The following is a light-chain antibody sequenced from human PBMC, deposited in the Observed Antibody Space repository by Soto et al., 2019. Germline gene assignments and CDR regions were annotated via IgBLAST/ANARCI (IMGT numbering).Light chain of an antibody. Sequence: DIVMTQSPDSLAVSLGERATINCKSSQSVLYSPNNKNYLAWYQQKPGQPPKLLVYWASTRESGVPDRFSGSGSGTDFTLTINSLQAEDVAVYYCQQYHSHPQTFGQGPKVEIK. CDR2: WAS. V-gene: IGKV4-1*01. J-gene: IGKJ1*01. CDR3: QQYHSHPQT. CDR1: QSVLYSPNNKNY.